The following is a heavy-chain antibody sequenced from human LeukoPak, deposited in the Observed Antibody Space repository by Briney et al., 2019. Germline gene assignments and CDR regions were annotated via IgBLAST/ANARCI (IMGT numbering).Heavy chain of an antibody. CDR1: GFTFDDYA. J-gene: IGHJ4*02. CDR2: ISGSGGST. Sequence: PGGSLRLSCAASGFTFDDYAMHWVRQAPGKGLEWVSAISGSGGSTYYADSVKGRFTISRDNSKNTLYLQMNSLRAEDTAVYYCAKPRYDSSVLEKREEGFFDYWGQGTLVTVSS. CDR3: AKPRYDSSVLEKREEGFFDY. V-gene: IGHV3-23*01. D-gene: IGHD3-22*01.